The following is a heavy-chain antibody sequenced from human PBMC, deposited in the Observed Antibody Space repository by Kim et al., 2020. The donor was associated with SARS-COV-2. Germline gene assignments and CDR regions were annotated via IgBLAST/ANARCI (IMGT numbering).Heavy chain of an antibody. CDR2: K. CDR3: ARDKWKLTRHH. Sequence: KHYAESLKARLTIARDKSENTVYLQMDSLHAKDTAVYYCARDKWKLTRHHWGQGTLVTVSS. J-gene: IGHJ5*02. D-gene: IGHD1-26*01. V-gene: IGHV3-7*01.